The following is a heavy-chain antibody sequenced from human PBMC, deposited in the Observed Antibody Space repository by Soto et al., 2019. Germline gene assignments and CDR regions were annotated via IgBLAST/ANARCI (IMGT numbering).Heavy chain of an antibody. D-gene: IGHD3-10*01. V-gene: IGHV3-21*01. CDR3: ARSRRGRDHADAFDI. Sequence: PGGSLRLSCAASGFSFSTHYMNWVRQTPGKGLEWVSSISSSSSYIYYADTVKGRFTISRDNAKNSLYLQMNSLRAEDTALYYCARSRRGRDHADAFDIWGQGTMVTVSS. J-gene: IGHJ3*02. CDR1: GFSFSTHY. CDR2: ISSSSSYI.